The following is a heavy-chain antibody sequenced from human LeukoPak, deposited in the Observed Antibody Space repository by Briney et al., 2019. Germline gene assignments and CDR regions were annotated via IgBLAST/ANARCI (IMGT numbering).Heavy chain of an antibody. Sequence: ASVKVSCKASGYTFTSYGISWVRRAPGQGLEWMGWISAYNGNTNYAQKLQGRVTMTTDTSTSTAYMELRSLRSDDTAVYYCARGISTVVTPADAFDIWGQGTMVTVSS. D-gene: IGHD4-23*01. CDR2: ISAYNGNT. CDR1: GYTFTSYG. J-gene: IGHJ3*02. CDR3: ARGISTVVTPADAFDI. V-gene: IGHV1-18*01.